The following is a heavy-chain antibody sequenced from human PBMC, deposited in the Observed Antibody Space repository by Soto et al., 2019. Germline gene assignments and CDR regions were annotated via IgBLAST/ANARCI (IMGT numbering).Heavy chain of an antibody. V-gene: IGHV3-7*05. J-gene: IGHJ3*02. D-gene: IGHD5-12*01. Sequence: GGSLRLSCAASGFTFSSYWMSWVRQAPGKGLEWVANIKQDGSEKYYVDSVKGRFTISRDNAKNSLYLQMNSLRAEDTAVYYCASSAFVARGAFDIWGQGTMVTVSS. CDR1: GFTFSSYW. CDR2: IKQDGSEK. CDR3: ASSAFVARGAFDI.